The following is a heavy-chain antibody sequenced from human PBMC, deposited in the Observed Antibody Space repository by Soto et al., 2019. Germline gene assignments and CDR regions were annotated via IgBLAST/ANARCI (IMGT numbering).Heavy chain of an antibody. CDR3: AREIRRFSSDYFDY. V-gene: IGHV4-30-4*01. Sequence: SETLSLTCTVSGGSISSGNYYWSWIRQPPGKGLEWIGYIYYSGSTFYNPSLKSRVTISVDTSKNQFSLKLSSVTAADTAVYYFAREIRRFSSDYFDYWAQGNLVTVSS. J-gene: IGHJ4*02. CDR1: GGSISSGNYY. CDR2: IYYSGST.